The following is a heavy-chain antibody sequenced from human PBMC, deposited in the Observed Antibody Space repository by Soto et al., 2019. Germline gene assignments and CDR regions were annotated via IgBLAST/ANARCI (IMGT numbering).Heavy chain of an antibody. CDR1: GGSMSSYY. D-gene: IGHD3-3*01. CDR2: VYSSGGT. CDR3: ARGQRFSAWFDP. V-gene: IGHV4-4*07. J-gene: IGHJ5*02. Sequence: SETLSLTCTVSGGSMSSYYWTWIRQPAGKGLEWIGRVYSSGGTHYNPSLKSRVTISLDTSKNQFSLRLLSVSDADTAVYYGARGQRFSAWFDPWGQGTLVTVSS.